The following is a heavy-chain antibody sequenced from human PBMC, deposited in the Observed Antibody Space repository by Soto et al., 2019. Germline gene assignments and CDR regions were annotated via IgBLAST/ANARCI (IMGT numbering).Heavy chain of an antibody. CDR3: ARYLSWQVVDY. J-gene: IGHJ4*02. Sequence: SETLSLTCAVSGGSVSSSGYYWGWIRQPPGMGLEWIGNIGYSGSTNYNPSLKSRVTISVDTSKNQFSLKLSSVTAADTAVYYCARYLSWQVVDYWGQGTLVTVSS. CDR1: GGSVSSSGYY. V-gene: IGHV4-39*01. CDR2: IGYSGST. D-gene: IGHD2-15*01.